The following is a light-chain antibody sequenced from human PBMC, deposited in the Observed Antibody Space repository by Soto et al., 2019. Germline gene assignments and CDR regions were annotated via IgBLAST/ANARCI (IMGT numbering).Light chain of an antibody. V-gene: IGKV1-5*03. CDR1: RSINSW. J-gene: IGKJ2*01. CDR2: KAS. Sequence: DIQMTQSPSTLSASVGDRVTITCRASRSINSWLAWYQQKPGKAPKLLIYKASSLESGVPSRFSGSGSGTEFPLTISSLQPDDFATYYCQQKNNCYTFGQGTKLEIK. CDR3: QQKNNCYT.